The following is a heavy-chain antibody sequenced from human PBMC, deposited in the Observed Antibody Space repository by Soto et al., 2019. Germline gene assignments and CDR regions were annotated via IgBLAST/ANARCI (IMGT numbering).Heavy chain of an antibody. CDR3: ARYSVFRKGYYYYMDV. Sequence: GGSLRLSCAASGFTVSSNYMSWVRQAPGKGLEWVSVIYSGGSTYYADSVKGRFTISRDNSKNTPYLQMNSLRAEDTAVYYCARYSVFRKGYYYYMDVWGKGTTVTVSS. D-gene: IGHD6-13*01. V-gene: IGHV3-66*01. CDR1: GFTVSSNY. J-gene: IGHJ6*03. CDR2: IYSGGST.